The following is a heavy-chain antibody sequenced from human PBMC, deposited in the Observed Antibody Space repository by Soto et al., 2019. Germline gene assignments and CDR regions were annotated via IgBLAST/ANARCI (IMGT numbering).Heavy chain of an antibody. J-gene: IGHJ3*02. CDR3: ARIAGYCSGGSCGI. Sequence: GASVKVSCKASGYTFTGYYMHWVRQAPGQGLEWMGWINPNSGGTNYAQKFQGRVTITRDTSTSTAYMELSSLRSEDTAVYYCARIAGYCSGGSCGIWGQGTMVTVSS. CDR1: GYTFTGYY. D-gene: IGHD2-15*01. V-gene: IGHV1-2*02. CDR2: INPNSGGT.